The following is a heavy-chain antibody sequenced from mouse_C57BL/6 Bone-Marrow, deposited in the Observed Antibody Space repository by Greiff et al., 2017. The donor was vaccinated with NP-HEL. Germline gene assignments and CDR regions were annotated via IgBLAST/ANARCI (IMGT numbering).Heavy chain of an antibody. J-gene: IGHJ2*01. V-gene: IGHV7-3*01. CDR3: ARLYYYGSSYGSFDY. CDR1: GFTFTDYY. CDR2: IRNKANGYTT. Sequence: EVKLMESGGGLVQPGGSLSLSCAASGFTFTDYYMSWVRQPPGKALEWLGFIRNKANGYTTEYSASVKGRFTISRDNSQSILYLQMNALRAEDSATYYCARLYYYGSSYGSFDYWGQGTTLTVSS. D-gene: IGHD1-1*01.